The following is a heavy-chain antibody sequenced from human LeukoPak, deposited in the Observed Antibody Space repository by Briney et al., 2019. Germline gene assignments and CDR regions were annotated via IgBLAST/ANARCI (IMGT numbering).Heavy chain of an antibody. CDR1: GYXFTSYG. CDR3: ARSGLVLAGPRVPGNY. J-gene: IGHJ4*02. Sequence: ASVKVSCKASGYXFTSYGMSWVRQAPGQGLEWMGWISAYNGNTNYAQKLQGRVTMTTDTSTSTAYMELRSLRSDDTAVYYCARSGLVLAGPRVPGNYWGQGTVVTVSS. CDR2: ISAYNGNT. V-gene: IGHV1-18*01. D-gene: IGHD3-3*02.